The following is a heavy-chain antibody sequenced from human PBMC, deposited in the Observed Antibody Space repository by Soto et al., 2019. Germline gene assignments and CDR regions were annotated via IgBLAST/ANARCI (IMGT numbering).Heavy chain of an antibody. CDR2: IWYDGSNK. D-gene: IGHD3-3*01. CDR3: ARDSEYDFWSGYGY. V-gene: IGHV3-33*01. CDR1: GFTFSTYG. Sequence: GGSLRLSCAASGFTFSTYGMHWVRQAPGKGLEWVAVIWYDGSNKYYADSVKGRFTISRDNSKNTLHLQMNSLRAEDTAVYFCARDSEYDFWSGYGYWGQGTLVTVSS. J-gene: IGHJ4*02.